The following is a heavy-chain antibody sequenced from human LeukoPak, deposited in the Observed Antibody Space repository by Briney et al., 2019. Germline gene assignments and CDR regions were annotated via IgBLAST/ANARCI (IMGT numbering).Heavy chain of an antibody. CDR3: AKARGEECGDYPSGVDY. D-gene: IGHD4-17*01. Sequence: PGGSLRLSCAASGFTFSSYAMSWVRQAPGKGLEWVSAISGSGGSTYYADSVKGRFTISRDNSKNTLYLQMNSLRAEDTAVYYCAKARGEECGDYPSGVDYWGQGTLVTVSS. CDR2: ISGSGGST. J-gene: IGHJ4*02. CDR1: GFTFSSYA. V-gene: IGHV3-23*01.